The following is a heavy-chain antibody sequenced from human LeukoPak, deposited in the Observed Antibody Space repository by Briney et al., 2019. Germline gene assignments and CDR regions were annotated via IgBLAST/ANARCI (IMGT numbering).Heavy chain of an antibody. CDR1: GGSISSYS. CDR3: ARDWPYCSSTSSSTEGGAFDI. CDR2: IYTSGST. J-gene: IGHJ3*02. V-gene: IGHV4-4*07. Sequence: PSETLSLTCTDSGGSISSYSWSWIRQPAGKGLEWIGHIYTSGSTNYNPSLKSRVTMSVDTSKNQFSLKLSSVTAGDTAVYYCARDWPYCSSTSSSTEGGAFDIWGQGTMVTVSS. D-gene: IGHD2-2*02.